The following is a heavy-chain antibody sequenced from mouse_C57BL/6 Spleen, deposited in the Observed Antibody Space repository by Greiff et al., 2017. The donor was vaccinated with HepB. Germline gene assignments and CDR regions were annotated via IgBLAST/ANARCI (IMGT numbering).Heavy chain of an antibody. J-gene: IGHJ1*03. CDR1: GYTFTSYW. CDR3: AIEPITTVVATDWYFDV. D-gene: IGHD1-1*01. CDR2: IHPSDSDT. Sequence: VQLQQSGAELVKPGASVKVSCKASGYTFTSYWMHWVKQRPGQGLEWIGRIHPSDSDTNYNQKFKGKATLTVDKSSSTAYMQLSSLTSEDSVVYDWAIEPITTVVATDWYFDVWGTGTTVTVSA. V-gene: IGHV1-74*01.